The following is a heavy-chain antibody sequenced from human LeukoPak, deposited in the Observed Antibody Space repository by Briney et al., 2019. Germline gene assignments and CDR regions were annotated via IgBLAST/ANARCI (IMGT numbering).Heavy chain of an antibody. CDR2: ISYDGSNK. D-gene: IGHD3-22*01. CDR3: AKGGENNYYYYDSSGYLNY. Sequence: SGRSLRLSCAASGFTFSSYGMHWVRQAPGKGLEWVAVISYDGSNKYYADSVKGRFTISRDNSKNTLYLQMNSLRAEDTAVYYCAKGGENNYYYYDSSGYLNYWGQGTLVTVSS. CDR1: GFTFSSYG. J-gene: IGHJ4*02. V-gene: IGHV3-30*18.